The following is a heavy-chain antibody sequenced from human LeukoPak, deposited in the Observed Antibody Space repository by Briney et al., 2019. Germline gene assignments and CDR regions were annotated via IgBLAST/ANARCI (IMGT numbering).Heavy chain of an antibody. CDR2: ISWNSGSI. D-gene: IGHD3-22*01. J-gene: IGHJ4*02. V-gene: IGHV3-9*01. CDR1: GFTFDDYA. CDR3: AKGGEFYYDSSGYS. Sequence: GRSLRLSCAASGFTFDDYAMHWVRQAPGKGLEWVSGISWNSGSIGYADSVKGRFTISRDNAKNSLYLQMNSLRAEDTALYYCAKGGEFYYDSSGYSWGQGTLVTVSS.